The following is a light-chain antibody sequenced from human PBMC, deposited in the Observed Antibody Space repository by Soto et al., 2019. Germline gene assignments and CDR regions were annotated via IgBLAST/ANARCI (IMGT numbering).Light chain of an antibody. V-gene: IGKV1-5*03. Sequence: DIQMTQSPSTLSGSVGDRVTITCRASQTISSWLAWYQQKPAKAPTHLIYKASTLKSGVQLRLSGGRTGTEYTLTINNLQPDDFTTYYCQHYNSYSEAFGQGTKEDLK. J-gene: IGKJ1*01. CDR3: QHYNSYSEA. CDR2: KAS. CDR1: QTISSW.